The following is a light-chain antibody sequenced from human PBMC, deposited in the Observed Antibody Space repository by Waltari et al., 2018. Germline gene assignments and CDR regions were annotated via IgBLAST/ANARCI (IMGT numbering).Light chain of an antibody. J-gene: IGKJ5*01. CDR3: MEALQSVT. V-gene: IGKV2-28*01. Sequence: DIVMTKSPLSLPVPPGEPASISCRSSPSLLHSNGYNYLDWYLQKPGQSPQILIYLGSNRASGVPDRFSGSGSGTDFTLKISRVEAEDAGVYYCMEALQSVTFGQGTRLEIK. CDR1: PSLLHSNGYNY. CDR2: LGS.